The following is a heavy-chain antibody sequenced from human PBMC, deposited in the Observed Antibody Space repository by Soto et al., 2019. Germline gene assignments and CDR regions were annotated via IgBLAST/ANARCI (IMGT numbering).Heavy chain of an antibody. CDR1: GFTCSSYV. CDR3: AYLWFGELLADY. D-gene: IGHD3-10*01. CDR2: ISYDGSNK. Sequence: PGGSLRLSCAASGFTCSSYVMHWVRQAPGKGLEWVAVISYDGSNKYYADSVKGRFTISRDNSKNTLYLQMNSLRAEDTAVYYCAYLWFGELLADYWGQGTLVTVSS. J-gene: IGHJ4*02. V-gene: IGHV3-30*03.